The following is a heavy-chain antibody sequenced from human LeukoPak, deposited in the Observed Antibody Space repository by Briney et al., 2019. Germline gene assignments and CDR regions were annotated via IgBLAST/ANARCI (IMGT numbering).Heavy chain of an antibody. CDR3: AREWELNSFDY. CDR1: GYTFTGYY. Sequence: ASVKVSCKXSGYTFTGYYMHWVQQAPGQGLEWMGWINPNSGGKNYAQKFQGRVTMTRDTSISTAYMELSRLRSDDTAVYYCAREWELNSFDYWGRGTLVTVSS. J-gene: IGHJ4*02. D-gene: IGHD1-26*01. V-gene: IGHV1-2*02. CDR2: INPNSGGK.